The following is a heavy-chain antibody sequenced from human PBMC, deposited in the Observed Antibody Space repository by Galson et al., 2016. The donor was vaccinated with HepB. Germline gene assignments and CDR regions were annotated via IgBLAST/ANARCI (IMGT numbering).Heavy chain of an antibody. CDR1: GYDFFGFY. Sequence: SVKVSCKASGYDFFGFYIHWVRQAPGQGLEWMGCINANSGGTYYAQKFQGTVTMSRDTSLSTAHMELTRLTSDDAAVYYCAREGRNPVGSRGNWFDAWGQGTLVTVSS. CDR2: INANSGGT. CDR3: AREGRNPVGSRGNWFDA. V-gene: IGHV1-2*02. J-gene: IGHJ5*02. D-gene: IGHD3-10*01.